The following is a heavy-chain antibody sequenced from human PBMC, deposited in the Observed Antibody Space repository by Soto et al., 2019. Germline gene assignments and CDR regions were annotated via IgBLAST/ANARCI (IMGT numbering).Heavy chain of an antibody. J-gene: IGHJ4*02. D-gene: IGHD2-21*01. CDR2: ISPKSNYR. CDR3: GRGGGGGQFDS. V-gene: IGHV3-11*06. CDR1: GFTFSDFY. Sequence: QIQVVESGGGLVKPGGALRLSCEASGFTFSDFYMSWLRQAPGQGLEWLSYISPKSNYREYAESVKGRHTISRANAKNSLSMQMTSLRVEDTAVYYCGRGGGGGQFDSWGQGALVTVS.